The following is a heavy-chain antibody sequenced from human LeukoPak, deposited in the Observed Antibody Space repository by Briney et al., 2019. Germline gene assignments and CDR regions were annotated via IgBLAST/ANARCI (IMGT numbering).Heavy chain of an antibody. D-gene: IGHD3-10*01. Sequence: PSETLSLTCTVSGYSISSGYYWGWIRQPPGKGLECIGSIYHSGSTYYNPSLKSRVTISVDTSKNQFSLKLSSVTAADTAVYYCARGGYYYGSGSYFNPKPDFDYWGQGTLVTVSS. J-gene: IGHJ4*02. V-gene: IGHV4-38-2*02. CDR3: ARGGYYYGSGSYFNPKPDFDY. CDR2: IYHSGST. CDR1: GYSISSGYY.